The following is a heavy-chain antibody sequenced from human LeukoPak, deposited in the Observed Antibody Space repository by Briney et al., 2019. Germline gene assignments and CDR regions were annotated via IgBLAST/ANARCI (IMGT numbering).Heavy chain of an antibody. J-gene: IGHJ5*02. CDR2: IYYSGST. CDR1: GGSISSSSYY. CDR3: ASTPQYYYGSGSYSGWFDP. V-gene: IGHV4-39*01. Sequence: SETLSLACTVSGGSISSSSYYWGWIRQPPGKGLEWIGSIYYSGSTYYNPSLKSRVTISVDTSKNQFSLKLSSVTAADMAVYYCASTPQYYYGSGSYSGWFDPWGQGTLVTVSS. D-gene: IGHD3-10*01.